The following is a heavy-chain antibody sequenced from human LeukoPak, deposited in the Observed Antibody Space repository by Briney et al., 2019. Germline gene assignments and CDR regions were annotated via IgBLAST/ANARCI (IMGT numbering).Heavy chain of an antibody. CDR3: ARRFAVNPRYAFDI. CDR1: GGSISTYY. Sequence: SETLSLTCTVSGGSISTYYWTWIRQPPGKGLEWIGYICYTGSTNYNPSLKSRVTMSLETSKNQFSLKLSSVTAADTAVYYCARRFAVNPRYAFDIWGQGTMVTVSS. V-gene: IGHV4-59*08. CDR2: ICYTGST. J-gene: IGHJ3*02. D-gene: IGHD4-17*01.